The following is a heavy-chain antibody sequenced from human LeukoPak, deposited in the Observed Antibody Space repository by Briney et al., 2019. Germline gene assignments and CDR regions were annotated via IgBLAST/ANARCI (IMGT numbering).Heavy chain of an antibody. CDR1: GSTFSSYS. CDR2: ISSSSSYI. CDR3: TRRMTGEVLDY. Sequence: PGGSLRLSCAASGSTFSSYSMNWVRQAPGKGLEWVSSISSSSSYIYYADSVKGRFTISRDNAKNSLYLQMNSLQSEDTAVYYCTRRMTGEVLDYWGQGTLVTVSS. V-gene: IGHV3-21*04. J-gene: IGHJ4*02. D-gene: IGHD7-27*01.